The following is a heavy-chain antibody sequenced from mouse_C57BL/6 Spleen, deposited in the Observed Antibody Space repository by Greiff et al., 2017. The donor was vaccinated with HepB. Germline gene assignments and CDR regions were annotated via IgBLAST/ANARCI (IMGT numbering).Heavy chain of an antibody. J-gene: IGHJ3*01. CDR2: IDPSDSYT. V-gene: IGHV1-69*01. CDR1: GYTFTSYW. CDR3: ARDALVTTGDWFAY. D-gene: IGHD2-2*01. Sequence: QVHVKQPGAELVMPGASVKLSCKASGYTFTSYWMHWVKQRPGQGLEWIGEIDPSDSYTNYNQKFKGKSTLTVDKSSSTAYMQLSSLTSEDSAVYYCARDALVTTGDWFAYWGQGTLVTVSA.